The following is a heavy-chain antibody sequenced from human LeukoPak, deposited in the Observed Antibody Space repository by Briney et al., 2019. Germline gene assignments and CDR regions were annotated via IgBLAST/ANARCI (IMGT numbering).Heavy chain of an antibody. D-gene: IGHD3-22*01. CDR1: GITLSNYG. J-gene: IGHJ4*02. CDR3: AKRGVVIRVILVGFHKEAYYFDS. V-gene: IGHV3-23*01. Sequence: PGGSLRLSCAVSGITLSNYGMSWVRQAPGKGLEWVAGISDSGGSTNCADSVKGRFTISRDNPKNTLYLQMNSLRAEDTAVYFCAKRGVVIRVILVGFHKEAYYFDSWGQGALVTVSS. CDR2: ISDSGGST.